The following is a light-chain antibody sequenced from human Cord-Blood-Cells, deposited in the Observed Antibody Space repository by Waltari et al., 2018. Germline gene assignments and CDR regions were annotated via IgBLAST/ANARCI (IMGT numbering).Light chain of an antibody. CDR2: SNN. Sequence: QSVLTQPPSASGTPGQRVTLSCSGSSSNIGSNTVNSYQQLPGTAPKLLIYSNNQRPSGVPDRFSGSKSGTSASLAISGLQSEDEADYYCAAWDDSLNGWVFGGGTKLTVL. CDR3: AAWDDSLNGWV. CDR1: SSNIGSNT. V-gene: IGLV1-44*01. J-gene: IGLJ3*02.